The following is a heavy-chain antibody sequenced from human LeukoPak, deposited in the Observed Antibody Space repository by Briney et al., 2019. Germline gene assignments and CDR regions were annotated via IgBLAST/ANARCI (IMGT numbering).Heavy chain of an antibody. V-gene: IGHV7-4-1*02. CDR1: GYTFTSYA. D-gene: IGHD6-19*01. CDR2: INTNTGNP. CDR3: ARDSYRLEDPGIAVGTDY. J-gene: IGHJ4*02. Sequence: ASVKVSCKASGYTFTSYAMNWVRQAPGQGLEWMGWINTNTGNPTYAQGFTGRFVFSLDTSVSTAYLQISSLKAEDTAVYYCARDSYRLEDPGIAVGTDYWGQGTLVTVSS.